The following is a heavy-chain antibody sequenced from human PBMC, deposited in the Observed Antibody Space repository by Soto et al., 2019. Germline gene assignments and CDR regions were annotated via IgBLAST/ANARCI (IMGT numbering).Heavy chain of an antibody. CDR2: INTATGDT. V-gene: IGHV1-3*04. D-gene: IGHD2-15*01. Sequence: QVKLVQSGAGVQKPGATANISCKASGYRFTAYDMHWVRQAPGQRLEWLGWINTATGDTKYSPSCQGRVTLSRDTSATTADMEFSGLRLQDTAVYYCARTSGYCSGGSGYPLDHWGQGTLVNVSS. CDR1: GYRFTAYD. CDR3: ARTSGYCSGGSGYPLDH. J-gene: IGHJ4*02.